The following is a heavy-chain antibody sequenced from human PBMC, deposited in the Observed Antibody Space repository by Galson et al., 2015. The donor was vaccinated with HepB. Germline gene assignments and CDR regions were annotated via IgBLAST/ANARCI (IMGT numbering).Heavy chain of an antibody. V-gene: IGHV3-33*01. Sequence: SLRLSCAASGFTFSSYGMHWVRQAPGKGLEWVAVIWYDGSNKYYADSVKGRFTISRDNSKNTLYLQMNSLRAEDTAVYYCARDPLGEWELLPGYYYYGMDVWGQGTTVTVSS. CDR2: IWYDGSNK. CDR1: GFTFSSYG. CDR3: ARDPLGEWELLPGYYYYGMDV. D-gene: IGHD1-26*01. J-gene: IGHJ6*02.